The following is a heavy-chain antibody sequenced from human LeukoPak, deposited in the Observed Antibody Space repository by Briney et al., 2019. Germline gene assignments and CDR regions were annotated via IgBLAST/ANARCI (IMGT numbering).Heavy chain of an antibody. CDR1: GFTFSSFT. CDR2: ISDGSRDT. J-gene: IGHJ4*02. CDR3: TTRLRNHFDY. D-gene: IGHD5-12*01. V-gene: IGHV3-23*01. Sequence: GGSLRLSCATSGFTFSSFTMNWVRQAPGKGLEWVSTISDGSRDTHYAGSVKGRFTVSRDDSQNIVYLQMDSLRAEDTALYYCTTRLRNHFDYWGQGTQVTVSS.